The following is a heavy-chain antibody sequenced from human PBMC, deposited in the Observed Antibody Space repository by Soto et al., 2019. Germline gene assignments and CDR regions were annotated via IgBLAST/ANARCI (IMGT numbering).Heavy chain of an antibody. J-gene: IGHJ4*02. CDR3: ARHYASSTVTPFDY. Sequence: PSETLSLTCTVSSGSISSSSNYWGWIRQPPGKGLEWIGSIYYSGSTYYNPSLKSRVTISVDTSKNQFSLKLSSVTAADTAVYYCARHYASSTVTPFDYWGQGTLVTVSS. CDR1: SGSISSSSNY. D-gene: IGHD4-17*01. CDR2: IYYSGST. V-gene: IGHV4-39*01.